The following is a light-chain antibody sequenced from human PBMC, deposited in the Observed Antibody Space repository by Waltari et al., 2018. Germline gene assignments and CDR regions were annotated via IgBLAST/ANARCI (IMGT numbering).Light chain of an antibody. CDR1: QSVSRT. Sequence: EIVLTQSPGTLSLSPGERATLSCRASQSVSRTLAWYQQKPGQAPKLLIHGASSRATGIPDRFTGSGSGTDFSLTISSLEPEDFAVYFCQHYVRLPATFGQGTKVEIK. V-gene: IGKV3-20*01. CDR2: GAS. CDR3: QHYVRLPAT. J-gene: IGKJ1*01.